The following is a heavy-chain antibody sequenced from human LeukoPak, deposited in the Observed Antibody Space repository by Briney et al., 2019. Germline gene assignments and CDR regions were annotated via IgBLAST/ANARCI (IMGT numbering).Heavy chain of an antibody. CDR1: GSSFSDYY. CDR3: ARGSGYFDP. CDR2: ISSSSHI. Sequence: GGSLRLSCTASGSSFSDYYMSWIRQAPGRGLEWISYISSSSHIKYADSVTGRFTTSRDNAERSVHLQMNRLRAEDTAVYYCARGSGYFDPWGRGTLVTV. V-gene: IGHV3-11*05. J-gene: IGHJ2*01.